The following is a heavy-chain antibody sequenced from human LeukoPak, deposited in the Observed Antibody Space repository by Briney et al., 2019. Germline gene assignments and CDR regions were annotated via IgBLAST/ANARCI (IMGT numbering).Heavy chain of an antibody. CDR3: ASQEALYSSGWPFDY. D-gene: IGHD6-19*01. CDR2: IYYSGST. J-gene: IGHJ4*02. Sequence: SETLSLTCTVSGGSISSYYWSWIRQPPGKGLEWIGYIYYSGSTNYNPSLKSRVTISVDTSKNQFSLKLSSVTAADTAVYYCASQEALYSSGWPFDYWGQGTLVTVSS. V-gene: IGHV4-59*08. CDR1: GGSISSYY.